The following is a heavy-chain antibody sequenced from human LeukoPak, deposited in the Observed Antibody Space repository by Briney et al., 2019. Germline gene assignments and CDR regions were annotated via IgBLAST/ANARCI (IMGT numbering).Heavy chain of an antibody. CDR3: ARDLDIVVVLGMLFDI. Sequence: GGSLRLSCAASGFTFNNYAMSWVRQAPGKGLEWVSTISGSDDNTYYADSVKGRFTISRDISKNTLYLQMNSLRADDTAVYYCARDLDIVVVLGMLFDIWGQGTMVTVSS. J-gene: IGHJ3*02. CDR1: GFTFNNYA. V-gene: IGHV3-23*01. D-gene: IGHD2-15*01. CDR2: ISGSDDNT.